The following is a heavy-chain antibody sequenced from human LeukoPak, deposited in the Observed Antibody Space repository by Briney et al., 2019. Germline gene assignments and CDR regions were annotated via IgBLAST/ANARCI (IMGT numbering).Heavy chain of an antibody. CDR3: ASDPGYCSSTSCYGDYYYGMDV. CDR2: IWYDGSNK. Sequence: GWSLRLSCAASGFTFSSYGMHWVRQAPGKGLEWVAVIWYDGSNKYYAGSVKGRFTTSRDNSKNTLYLQMNSLRAEDTAVYYCASDPGYCSSTSCYGDYYYGMDVWGQGTTVTVSS. CDR1: GFTFSSYG. J-gene: IGHJ6*02. V-gene: IGHV3-33*01. D-gene: IGHD2-2*03.